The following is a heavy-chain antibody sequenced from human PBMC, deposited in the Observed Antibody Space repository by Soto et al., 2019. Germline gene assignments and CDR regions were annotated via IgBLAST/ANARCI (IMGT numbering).Heavy chain of an antibody. CDR3: ARVGYYDSSGYYHPFDY. V-gene: IGHV1-18*04. D-gene: IGHD3-22*01. CDR2: ISAYNGNT. CDR1: GYTFTSYG. J-gene: IGHJ4*02. Sequence: ASVKVSCKASGYTFTSYGISWVRQAPGQGLEWMGWISAYNGNTNYAQKLQGRVTMTTDTSTSTAYMELRSLRSDDTAVYYCARVGYYDSSGYYHPFDYWGQGTLVTVSS.